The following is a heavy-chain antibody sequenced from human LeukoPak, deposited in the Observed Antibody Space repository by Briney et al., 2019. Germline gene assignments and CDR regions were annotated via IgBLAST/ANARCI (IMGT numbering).Heavy chain of an antibody. V-gene: IGHV1-69*13. CDR2: IIPIFGTA. Sequence: GASVMVSCKASGGTFSSYAISWVRQAPGQGLEWMGGIIPIFGTANYAQKFQGRVTITADESTSTAYMELSSLRSEDTAVYYCARESITMVRGVITRNWFDPWGQGTLVTVSS. J-gene: IGHJ5*02. CDR3: ARESITMVRGVITRNWFDP. CDR1: GGTFSSYA. D-gene: IGHD3-10*01.